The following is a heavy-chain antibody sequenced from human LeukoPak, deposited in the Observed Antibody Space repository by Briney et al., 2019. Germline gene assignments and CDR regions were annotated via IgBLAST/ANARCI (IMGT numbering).Heavy chain of an antibody. D-gene: IGHD2-21*02. CDR3: ARHALATVTDPSFDY. CDR1: GVSISTPGYY. Sequence: SETLSLTCTVSGVSISTPGYYWGWIRQPPGKGLEWIGSLYHSGITYYNPSLKSRATISVDTSKNQCSLKLRSVTAADTAVFYCARHALATVTDPSFDYWGQGTLVTVSS. J-gene: IGHJ4*02. CDR2: LYHSGIT. V-gene: IGHV4-39*01.